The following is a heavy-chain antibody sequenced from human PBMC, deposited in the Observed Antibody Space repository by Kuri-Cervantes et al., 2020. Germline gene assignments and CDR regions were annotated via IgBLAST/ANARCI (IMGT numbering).Heavy chain of an antibody. D-gene: IGHD6-19*01. CDR1: GESLSVYY. V-gene: IGHV4-34*01. J-gene: IGHJ3*02. CDR2: INHSGGT. CDR3: RILIAVARDWGGLDI. Sequence: ESLKISCAAYGESLSVYYWSWVRQPPGKGLEWIGEINHSGGTNYNPALKSRVTISVDTSKSQFSLELSSVIAADAAVYYCRILIAVARDWGGLDIWGQGTTVTVSS.